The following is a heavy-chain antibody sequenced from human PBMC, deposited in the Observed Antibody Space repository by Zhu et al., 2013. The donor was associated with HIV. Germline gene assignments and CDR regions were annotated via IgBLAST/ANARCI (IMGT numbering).Heavy chain of an antibody. V-gene: IGHV4-61*01. CDR3: ARVPRRRQLPDY. CDR2: IYYSGST. Sequence: VQLQESGPGLVKPSETLSLTCTVSGGSVSSGSYYWSWIRQPPGKGLEWIGYIYYSGSTNYNPSLKSRVTISVDTSKNQFSLKLSSVTAADTAVYYCARVPRRRQLPDYWGQGTPGPPSP. J-gene: IGHJ4*02. D-gene: IGHD1-26*01. CDR1: GGSVSSGSYY.